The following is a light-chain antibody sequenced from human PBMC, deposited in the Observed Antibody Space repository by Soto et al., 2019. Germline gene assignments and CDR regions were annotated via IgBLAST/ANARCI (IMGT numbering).Light chain of an antibody. CDR1: QSVSSY. CDR3: QPRSNWRWT. CDR2: DAS. Sequence: EIVLTQAPATLSLSPGERATLSCRASQSVSSYLAWYQQKPGQAPRLLIYDASNSDTGIPARFSGSGSGTDFTLTISSLEPEDFAVSYCQPRSNWRWTFGQGTKVEIK. J-gene: IGKJ1*01. V-gene: IGKV3-11*01.